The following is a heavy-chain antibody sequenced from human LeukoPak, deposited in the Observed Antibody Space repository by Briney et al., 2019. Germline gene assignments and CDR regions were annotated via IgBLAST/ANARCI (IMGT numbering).Heavy chain of an antibody. Sequence: PSETLSLTCTVSGGSISSYYWSWIRQPPGKGLEWIGYIYYSGSTNYNPSLKSRVNISVDTSKNQFSLKLSSVTAADTAVYYCARGEPTYYYDSSGYWYFDLWGRGTLVTVSS. CDR3: ARGEPTYYYDSSGYWYFDL. D-gene: IGHD3-22*01. V-gene: IGHV4-59*01. J-gene: IGHJ2*01. CDR2: IYYSGST. CDR1: GGSISSYY.